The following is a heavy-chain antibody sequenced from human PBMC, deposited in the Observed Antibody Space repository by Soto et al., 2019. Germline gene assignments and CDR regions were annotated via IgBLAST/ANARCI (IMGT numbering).Heavy chain of an antibody. D-gene: IGHD3-3*01. CDR3: AKNHLPQSYYDLPWFDP. J-gene: IGHJ5*02. CDR1: GFTFSDYA. CDR2: ITGGGDNT. V-gene: IGHV3-23*01. Sequence: GGSLRLSCVASGFTFSDYAMSWVRQAPGKGLEWVSAITGGGDNTDYADPVKGRFTISRDNSKNTLYLQMNSLRAEDTAVYYCAKNHLPQSYYDLPWFDPWGQGTLVTVSS.